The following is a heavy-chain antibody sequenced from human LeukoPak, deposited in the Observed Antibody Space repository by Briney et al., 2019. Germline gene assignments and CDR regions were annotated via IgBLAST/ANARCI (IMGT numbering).Heavy chain of an antibody. CDR1: GGSLSSSSYY. Sequence: PSETLSLTCTVSGGSLSSSSYYWGWIRQPPGRGLGWIGSIYYRGSTYYNPSLKSRVTIAEDTSKNQCSLKQSSVTDADTAVYYCARHAYYDFWSGYYTSDYFDYWGQGTLVTVSS. V-gene: IGHV4-39*01. CDR2: IYYRGST. D-gene: IGHD3-3*01. CDR3: ARHAYYDFWSGYYTSDYFDY. J-gene: IGHJ4*02.